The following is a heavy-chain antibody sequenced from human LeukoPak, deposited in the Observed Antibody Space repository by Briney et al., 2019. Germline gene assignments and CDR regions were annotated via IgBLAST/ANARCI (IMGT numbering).Heavy chain of an antibody. CDR2: MNPNSGNT. D-gene: IGHD1-26*01. V-gene: IGHV1-8*03. CDR1: GYTFTSYD. Sequence: GASVKVSCKASGYTFTSYDINWVRQATGQGLEWMGWMNPNSGNTGYAQKFQGRVTITTDESTSTAYMELSSLRSEDTAVYYCARANGSWELPYYYYYYMDVWGKGTTVTVSS. J-gene: IGHJ6*03. CDR3: ARANGSWELPYYYYYYMDV.